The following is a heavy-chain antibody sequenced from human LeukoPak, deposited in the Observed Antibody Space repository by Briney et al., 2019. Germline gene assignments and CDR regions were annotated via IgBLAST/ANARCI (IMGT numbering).Heavy chain of an antibody. J-gene: IGHJ4*02. Sequence: GGSLRLSCAASGFTFSSYSMSWVRQAPGKGLEWVSSISSSSSYIYYADSVKGRFTISRDNAKNSLYLQMNSLRAEDTAVYYCARDPRYNWNDVNFDYWGQGTLVTVSS. D-gene: IGHD1-1*01. CDR1: GFTFSSYS. CDR2: ISSSSSYI. V-gene: IGHV3-21*01. CDR3: ARDPRYNWNDVNFDY.